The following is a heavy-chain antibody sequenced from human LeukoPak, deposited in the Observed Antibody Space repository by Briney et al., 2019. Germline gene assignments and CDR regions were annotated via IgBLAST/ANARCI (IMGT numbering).Heavy chain of an antibody. CDR2: INPNSGGT. J-gene: IGHJ4*02. CDR3: ARDLRLRLMAVGY. D-gene: IGHD5-12*01. CDR1: GYTFTGYC. Sequence: ASVKVSCTASGYTFTGYCMHWVRQAPGQGLEWMGWINPNSGGTNYAQKFQGRVTMTRDTSISTAYMELSRLRSDDTAVYYCARDLRLRLMAVGYWGQGTLVTVSS. V-gene: IGHV1-2*02.